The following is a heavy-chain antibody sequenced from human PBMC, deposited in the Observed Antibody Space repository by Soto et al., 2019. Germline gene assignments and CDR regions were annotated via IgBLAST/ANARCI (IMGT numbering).Heavy chain of an antibody. V-gene: IGHV3-30-3*01. Sequence: GSLRLSCAASGFTFSSYAMHWVRQAPGKGLEWVAVISYDGSNKYYADSVKGRFTISRDNSKNTLYLQMNSLRAEDTAVYYCARGNLIAAKVYFDYWGQGTLVTVSS. J-gene: IGHJ4*02. CDR3: ARGNLIAAKVYFDY. CDR2: ISYDGSNK. CDR1: GFTFSSYA. D-gene: IGHD6-6*01.